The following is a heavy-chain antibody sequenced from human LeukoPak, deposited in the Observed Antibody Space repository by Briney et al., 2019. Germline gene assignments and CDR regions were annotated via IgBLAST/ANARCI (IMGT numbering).Heavy chain of an antibody. J-gene: IGHJ4*02. CDR2: IIPIFGTA. V-gene: IGHV1-69*05. CDR1: GYTFTSYD. Sequence: ASVKVSCKASGYTFTSYDISWVRQAPGQGLEWMGGIIPIFGTANYAQKFQGRVTITTDESTSTAYMELSSLRSEDTAVYYCARWEAAFDYWGQGTLVTVSS. D-gene: IGHD1-26*01. CDR3: ARWEAAFDY.